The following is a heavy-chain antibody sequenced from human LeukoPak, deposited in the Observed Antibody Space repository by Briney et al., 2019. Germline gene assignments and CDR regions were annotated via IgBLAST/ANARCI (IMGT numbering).Heavy chain of an antibody. V-gene: IGHV4-34*01. CDR3: ASNGDYWDAFDI. D-gene: IGHD4-17*01. CDR1: GGSFSGYY. CDR2: INHSGST. Sequence: PSETLSLTCAVYGGSFSGYYWSWIRQPPGKGLEWIGEINHSGSTNYNPSLKSRVTMSVDTSKNQFSLKLSSVTAADTAVYYCASNGDYWDAFDIWGQGTMVTVSS. J-gene: IGHJ3*02.